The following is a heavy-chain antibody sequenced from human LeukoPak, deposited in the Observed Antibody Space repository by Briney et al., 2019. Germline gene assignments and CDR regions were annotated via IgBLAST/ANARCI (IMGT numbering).Heavy chain of an antibody. CDR1: GFTVSSNY. J-gene: IGHJ4*02. D-gene: IGHD3-22*01. CDR3: AKSDSKYYFDY. CDR2: IYSGGST. V-gene: IGHV3-66*01. Sequence: PGGSLRLSCAASGFTVSSNYMSWVRQAPGKGLEWVSVIYSGGSTYYADSVKGRFTISRDNSKNTLYLQMNSLRAEDTAVYYCAKSDSKYYFDYWGQGTLVTVSS.